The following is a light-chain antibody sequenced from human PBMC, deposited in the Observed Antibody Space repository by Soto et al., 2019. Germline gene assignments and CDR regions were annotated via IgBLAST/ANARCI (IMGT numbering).Light chain of an antibody. CDR2: EVS. CDR3: SSYTKNFTVV. J-gene: IGLJ2*01. CDR1: TNDVGDYNY. Sequence: QSALTQPASVSASRGQSITISCTGTTNDVGDYNYVSWYQQHPGKAPKLLIYEVSNRPSGVSSRFSASKSGNAASLTISGLQAEDEADYYCSSYTKNFTVVIGGGTKLTVL. V-gene: IGLV2-14*01.